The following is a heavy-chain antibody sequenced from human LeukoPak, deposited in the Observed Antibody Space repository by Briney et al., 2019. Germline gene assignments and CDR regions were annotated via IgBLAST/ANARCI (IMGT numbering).Heavy chain of an antibody. Sequence: PGGSLRLSCAASGFTFSSYAMSWVRQAPGKGLEWVSAISGSGGSTYYADSVKGRFTIPRDNSKNTLYLQMNSLRAEDTAVYYCASEPSPPSHIVVVPAAPQVNYWGQGTLVTVSS. CDR3: ASEPSPPSHIVVVPAAPQVNY. CDR1: GFTFSSYA. J-gene: IGHJ4*02. CDR2: ISGSGGST. V-gene: IGHV3-23*01. D-gene: IGHD2-2*01.